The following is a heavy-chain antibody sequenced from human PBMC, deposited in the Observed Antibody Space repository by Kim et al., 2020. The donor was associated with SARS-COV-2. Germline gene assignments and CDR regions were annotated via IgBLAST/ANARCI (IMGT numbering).Heavy chain of an antibody. J-gene: IGHJ4*02. CDR3: ARDNRAYDILTGYYNWGFDY. D-gene: IGHD3-9*01. V-gene: IGHV3-30*04. CDR1: GFTFSSYA. CDR2: ISYDGSNK. Sequence: GGSLRLSCAASGFTFSSYAMHWVRQAPGKGLEWVAVISYDGSNKYYADSVKGRFTISRDNSKNTLYLQMNSLRAEDTAVYYCARDNRAYDILTGYYNWGFDYWGQGTLVTVSS.